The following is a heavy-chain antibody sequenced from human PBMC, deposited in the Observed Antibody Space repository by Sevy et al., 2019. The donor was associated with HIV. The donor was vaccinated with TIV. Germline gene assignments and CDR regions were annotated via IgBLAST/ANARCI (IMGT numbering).Heavy chain of an antibody. CDR2: VYTSGRT. V-gene: IGHV4-4*07. J-gene: IGHJ5*02. CDR1: GGSISDYY. CDR3: ASLDGA. D-gene: IGHD3-10*01. Sequence: SETLSLICTVSGGSISDYYYNWIRQAAGKRLERIGRVYTSGRTTYNPSLKSRVTMSIDASKNQFSLNLSSVTAADTAVYYCASLDGAWCQGTLVTVSS.